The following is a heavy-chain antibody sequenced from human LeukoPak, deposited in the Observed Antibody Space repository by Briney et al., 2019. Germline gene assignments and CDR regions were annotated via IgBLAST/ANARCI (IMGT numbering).Heavy chain of an antibody. V-gene: IGHV1-8*01. Sequence: ASVKVSCKASGYTFTSYDINWVRQASGQGLAWMGWINPNSGNTGFTQKFQGRVTVTRSTSISTAYMELSSLTSDDTAVYYCARTSTGTRGGYDVWGQGTLVTVSS. CDR3: ARTSTGTRGGYDV. D-gene: IGHD1-1*01. CDR2: INPNSGNT. J-gene: IGHJ4*02. CDR1: GYTFTSYD.